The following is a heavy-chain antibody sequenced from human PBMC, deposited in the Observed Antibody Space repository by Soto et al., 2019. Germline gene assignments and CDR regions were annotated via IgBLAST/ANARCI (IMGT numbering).Heavy chain of an antibody. CDR3: ARNYGSSGYYPRLDP. CDR1: CGSISSYY. J-gene: IGHJ5*02. D-gene: IGHD3-22*01. V-gene: IGHV4-59*01. CDR2: IYYSGST. Sequence: SETLSLTCTVSCGSISSYYWSWLRQPPGKGLEWIGYIYYSGSTNYNPSLKSRVTISVETSKNQFSLKLSSVTAADTAVYYCARNYGSSGYYPRLDPWGQGTLV.